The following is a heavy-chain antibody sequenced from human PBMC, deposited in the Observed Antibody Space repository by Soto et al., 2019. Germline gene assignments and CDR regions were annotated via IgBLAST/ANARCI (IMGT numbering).Heavy chain of an antibody. D-gene: IGHD6-19*01. CDR1: GGTFSSYA. CDR2: IIPIFGTA. CDR3: ARSPGYSSGWYEGWFDS. V-gene: IGHV1-69*13. Sequence: ASVKVSCKASGGTFSSYAISWVRQAPGQGLEWMGGIIPIFGTANYAQKFQGRVTITADESTSTAYMELSSLRSEDTAVYYCARSPGYSSGWYEGWFDSRGQGALVTVSS. J-gene: IGHJ5*01.